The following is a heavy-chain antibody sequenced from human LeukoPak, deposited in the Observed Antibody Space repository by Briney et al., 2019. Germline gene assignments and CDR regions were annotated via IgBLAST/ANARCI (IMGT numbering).Heavy chain of an antibody. CDR3: ARGAPGSYCSGGSCPYFDY. V-gene: IGHV1-8*01. CDR2: MNPNSGNT. CDR1: GYTFTSYD. Sequence: ASVKVSCKASGYTFTSYDINWVRQATGQGLEWMGWMNPNSGNTGYAQKFQGRVTMTRNTSISTAYMELSSLGSEDTAVYYCARGAPGSYCSGGSCPYFDYRGQGTLVAVSS. J-gene: IGHJ4*02. D-gene: IGHD2-15*01.